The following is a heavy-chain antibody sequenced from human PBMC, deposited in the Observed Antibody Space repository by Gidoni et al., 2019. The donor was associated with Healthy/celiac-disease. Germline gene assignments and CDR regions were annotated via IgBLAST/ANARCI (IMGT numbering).Heavy chain of an antibody. CDR1: GYSISSGYF. Sequence: QVQLQASGPGLVKPTETLSLTCTVSGYSISSGYFWGWIRQPPGKGLEWIGNIYHSGSTYYNPSLKSRVTISIDTSKNQFSLKLSSATAADTAVYFCARYSSANWYFDLWGRGTPGHCLL. CDR2: IYHSGST. V-gene: IGHV4-38-2*02. J-gene: IGHJ2*01. CDR3: ARYSSANWYFDL. D-gene: IGHD6-19*01.